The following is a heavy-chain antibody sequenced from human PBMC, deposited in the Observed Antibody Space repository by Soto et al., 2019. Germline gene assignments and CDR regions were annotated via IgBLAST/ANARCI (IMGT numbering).Heavy chain of an antibody. CDR1: GFNFSSYG. J-gene: IGHJ4*02. CDR2: IWNDGSNE. D-gene: IGHD3-22*01. CDR3: ARDQTDSGGYSDS. V-gene: IGHV3-33*01. Sequence: QVQLVESGGGVVQPGGSLRLSCEASGFNFSSYGIHWVRQAPGKGLEWVAIIWNDGSNEYYADSVKGRFTISRDNSKNTVYLQVSKLGAEATAVYLWARDQTDSGGYSDSWGQGTLVTVSS.